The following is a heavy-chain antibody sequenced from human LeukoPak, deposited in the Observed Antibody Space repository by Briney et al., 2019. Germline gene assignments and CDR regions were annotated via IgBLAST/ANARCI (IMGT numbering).Heavy chain of an antibody. CDR2: ISWNSGSI. J-gene: IGHJ4*02. CDR3: AKDISGAGLYYFDY. D-gene: IGHD1-1*01. Sequence: GGSLRLSCAASGFTFDDYAMHWVRQAPGKGLEWVSGISWNSGSIGYADSVKGRFTISRDNAKNSLYLQMNSLRAEDTALYYCAKDISGAGLYYFDYWGQGTLVTVSS. V-gene: IGHV3-9*01. CDR1: GFTFDDYA.